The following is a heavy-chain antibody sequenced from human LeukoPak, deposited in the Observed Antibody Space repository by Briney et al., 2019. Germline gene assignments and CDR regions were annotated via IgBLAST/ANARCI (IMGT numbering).Heavy chain of an antibody. D-gene: IGHD3-22*01. CDR2: INPSGGST. V-gene: IGHV1-46*01. CDR3: AREGDEYYYDSSAWRAFDI. CDR1: RYTFTSYH. Sequence: ASVKVSCKASRYTFTSYHMHWVRPAPGQGHEWMGIINPSGGSTSYAQKFQGRVTMTRDMSTSTVYMELSSLRSEDTAVYYCAREGDEYYYDSSAWRAFDIWGQGTMVTVSS. J-gene: IGHJ3*02.